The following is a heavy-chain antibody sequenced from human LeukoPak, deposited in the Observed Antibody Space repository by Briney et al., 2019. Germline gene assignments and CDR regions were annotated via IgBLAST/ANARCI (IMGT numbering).Heavy chain of an antibody. CDR1: GFTFSTYS. D-gene: IGHD3-16*02. J-gene: IGHJ3*02. CDR3: ARDLDDYVWGSYRGPDAFDI. V-gene: IGHV3-21*01. CDR2: ISSGGSYI. Sequence: GGSLRLSCAGSGFTFSTYSMNWVRQAPGKGLEWVSSISSGGSYIYYADSVKGRFTISRDNAKNSLYLQMNSLRAEDTAMYYCARDLDDYVWGSYRGPDAFDIWGQGTMVTVSS.